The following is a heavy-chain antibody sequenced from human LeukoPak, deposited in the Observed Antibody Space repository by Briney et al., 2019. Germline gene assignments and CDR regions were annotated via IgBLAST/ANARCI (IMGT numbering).Heavy chain of an antibody. CDR3: ARGGTSSGYYYHDAFDI. D-gene: IGHD3-22*01. J-gene: IGHJ3*02. V-gene: IGHV4-34*01. CDR2: INHSGST. CDR1: GGSFSGYY. Sequence: PSETLSLTCAVYGGSFSGYYWSWIRQPPGKGLEWIGEINHSGSTNYNPSLKSRVTISVDTSRNQFSLKLSSVTAADTAVYYCARGGTSSGYYYHDAFDIWGQGTMVTVSS.